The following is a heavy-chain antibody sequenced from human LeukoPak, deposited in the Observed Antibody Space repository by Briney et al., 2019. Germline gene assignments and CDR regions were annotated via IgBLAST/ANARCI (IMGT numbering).Heavy chain of an antibody. Sequence: PGGSLRLSCAASGFTFSSYAMSWVRQAPGKGLEWVSAISGSGGSTYYADSVKGRFTISRDNSKNTLYLHMNSLRDQATAVYYCAKVVGQIPYSGYDYYYYYGMDVWGQGTTVTVSS. CDR2: ISGSGGST. J-gene: IGHJ6*02. D-gene: IGHD5-12*01. V-gene: IGHV3-23*01. CDR1: GFTFSSYA. CDR3: AKVVGQIPYSGYDYYYYYGMDV.